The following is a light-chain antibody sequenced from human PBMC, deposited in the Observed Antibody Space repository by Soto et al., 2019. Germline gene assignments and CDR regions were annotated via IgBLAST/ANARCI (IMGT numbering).Light chain of an antibody. J-gene: IGKJ1*01. CDR2: DAS. V-gene: IGKV1-5*01. Sequence: DIQMTQSPSTLSASVGDRVTITCRASQSISSWLAWYQQKPGKAPKLLIYDASSLIRGVPSRFSGRGSGTEFTLTISSLQVDDYATFYCQQYHTDWTFGQGTKVDI. CDR1: QSISSW. CDR3: QQYHTDWT.